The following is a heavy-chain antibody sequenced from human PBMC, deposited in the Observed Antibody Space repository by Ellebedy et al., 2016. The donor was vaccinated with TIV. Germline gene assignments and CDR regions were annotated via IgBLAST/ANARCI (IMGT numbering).Heavy chain of an antibody. V-gene: IGHV3-7*01. D-gene: IGHD2-2*01. CDR2: IKQDGSEK. CDR3: ARDRRDYCSSTSCYFRSYYYYYMDV. CDR1: GFTFSSSW. J-gene: IGHJ6*03. Sequence: GGSLRLXXAASGFTFSSSWMSWVFQPRGKGLEWVANIKQDGSEKYYVDSVKGRFTISRDNAKNSLYLQMNSLRAEDTAVYYCARDRRDYCSSTSCYFRSYYYYYMDVWGKGTTVTVSS.